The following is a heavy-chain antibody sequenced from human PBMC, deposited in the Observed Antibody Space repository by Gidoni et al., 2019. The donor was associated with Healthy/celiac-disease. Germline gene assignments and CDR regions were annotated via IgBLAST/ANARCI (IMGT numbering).Heavy chain of an antibody. CDR2: IWYDGSNK. CDR3: AREWWGHQFDY. V-gene: IGHV3-33*01. J-gene: IGHJ4*02. D-gene: IGHD2-15*01. Sequence: QVQLVESGGGVVQPGRYLRLSCAAAGVPFSSYGMHWVRQAPGKGLEWVAVIWYDGSNKYYADSVKGRFIISRDNSKNTLYLQMNSLRAEDTAVYYCAREWWGHQFDYWGQGTLVTVSS. CDR1: GVPFSSYG.